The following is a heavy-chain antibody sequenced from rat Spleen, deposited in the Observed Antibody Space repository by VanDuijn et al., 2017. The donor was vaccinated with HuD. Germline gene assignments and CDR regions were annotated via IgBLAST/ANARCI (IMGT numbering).Heavy chain of an antibody. J-gene: IGHJ4*01. CDR1: GFTFSNYG. D-gene: IGHD1-11*01. V-gene: IGHV5S13*01. CDR3: ARHYGGYSEYVMDA. Sequence: EVQLVESGGGLVQPGRSLKLSCAASGFTFSNYGMAWVRQAPTKGLEWVASVSSGGGGTYYPDSVKGRFTISRDKAKSTLYLQMDSLRSEDTATYYCARHYGGYSEYVMDAWGQGASVTVSS. CDR2: VSSGGGGT.